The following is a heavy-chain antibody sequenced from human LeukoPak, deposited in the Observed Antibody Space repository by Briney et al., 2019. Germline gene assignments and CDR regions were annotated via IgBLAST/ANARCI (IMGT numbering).Heavy chain of an antibody. CDR1: GYGFTSYY. D-gene: IGHD3-10*01. CDR2: INPSVGGT. CDR3: ARHGSGRYYPAEGRVDY. J-gene: IGHJ4*02. Sequence: ASVTVSCKAFGYGFTSYYIHWVRQAPGQELEWMGIINPSVGGTTYARKFQGRVTMTRDTSTSTVYMELSSLRSEDTAVYYCARHGSGRYYPAEGRVDYWGQGTLVTVSS. V-gene: IGHV1-46*03.